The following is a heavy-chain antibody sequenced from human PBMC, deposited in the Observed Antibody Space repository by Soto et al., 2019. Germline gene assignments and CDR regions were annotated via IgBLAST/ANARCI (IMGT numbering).Heavy chain of an antibody. CDR1: GFTFSSYG. Sequence: GGSLRLSCAASGFTFSSYGMHWVRHAPGKGLEWVAVISYDGSNKYYADSVKGRFTISRDNSKNTLYLQMNSLRAEDTAVYYCAKSRYDFWSGYPNYYYYGMDVWGQGTTVTVSS. V-gene: IGHV3-30*18. D-gene: IGHD3-3*01. CDR3: AKSRYDFWSGYPNYYYYGMDV. CDR2: ISYDGSNK. J-gene: IGHJ6*02.